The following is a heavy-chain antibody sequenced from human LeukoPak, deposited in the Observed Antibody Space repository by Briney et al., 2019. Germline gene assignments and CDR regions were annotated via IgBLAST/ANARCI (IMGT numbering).Heavy chain of an antibody. CDR3: VPHYNSSGYLDY. Sequence: ASVKVSCKASGYTFTSYGISWVRQAPGQGLEWMGWISAYNGNTNYAQKLQGRVTMTTDTSTSTAYMELRSLRSDDTAVYYCVPHYNSSGYLDYWGQEPLVTVSS. CDR2: ISAYNGNT. J-gene: IGHJ4*02. CDR1: GYTFTSYG. V-gene: IGHV1-18*01. D-gene: IGHD3-22*01.